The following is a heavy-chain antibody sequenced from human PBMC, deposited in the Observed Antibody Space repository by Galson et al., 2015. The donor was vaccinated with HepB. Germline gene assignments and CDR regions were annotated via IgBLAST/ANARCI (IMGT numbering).Heavy chain of an antibody. CDR2: ISSSSSYI. V-gene: IGHV3-21*01. D-gene: IGHD1-20*01. CDR1: GFTFSSYS. J-gene: IGHJ6*02. CDR3: ARGLYNWNVIRVPEYGMDV. Sequence: SLRLSCAASGFTFSSYSMNWVRQAPGKGLEWVSSISSSSSYIYYADSVKGRFTISRDNAKNSLYLQMNSLRAEDTAVYYCARGLYNWNVIRVPEYGMDVWGQGTTVTVSS.